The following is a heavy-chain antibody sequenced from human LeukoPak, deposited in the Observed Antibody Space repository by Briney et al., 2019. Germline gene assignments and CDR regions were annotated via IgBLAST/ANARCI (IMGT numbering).Heavy chain of an antibody. J-gene: IGHJ4*02. V-gene: IGHV3-21*04. Sequence: PGGPLRPSCAASGFTLGSFSMIWARKAPGKGLEWVSSTSSSSAYTFYAESGKGRFTISRDNAKNSLFLQMNSLRAEDTAMYYCAKGTKPVMTIPDYWGQGTLVTVSS. CDR2: TSSSSAYT. D-gene: IGHD1/OR15-1a*01. CDR3: AKGTKPVMTIPDY. CDR1: GFTLGSFS.